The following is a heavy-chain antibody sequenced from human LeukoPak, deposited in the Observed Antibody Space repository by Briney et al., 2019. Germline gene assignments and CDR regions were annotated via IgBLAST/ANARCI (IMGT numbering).Heavy chain of an antibody. CDR2: ISDSGRTI. V-gene: IGHV3-48*03. CDR3: ARARPGGLRDY. CDR1: GFTFSSYE. Sequence: GGSLRLSCAASGFTFSSYEMNWVPQAPGKGLERVSYISDSGRTIYYANSVKGRFTISRDNAKNSLYMQMNSLRAEDTAVYYCARARPGGLRDYWGQGTLVTVSS. D-gene: IGHD3-10*01. J-gene: IGHJ4*02.